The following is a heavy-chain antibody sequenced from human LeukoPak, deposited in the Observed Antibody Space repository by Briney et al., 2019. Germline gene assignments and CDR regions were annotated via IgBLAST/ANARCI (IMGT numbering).Heavy chain of an antibody. CDR2: IGIVSDYI. J-gene: IGHJ5*02. Sequence: GGSLRLSCAASGFTFNSFTRNGVRQPPGRGLVWSQSIGIVSDYIYYADSVKGRFTISRDNAKNSLYLQMNSLRAEDTAVYYCAREGCSSTSCYEGENWFDPWGQGTLVTVSS. D-gene: IGHD2-2*01. V-gene: IGHV3-21*01. CDR1: GFTFNSFT. CDR3: AREGCSSTSCYEGENWFDP.